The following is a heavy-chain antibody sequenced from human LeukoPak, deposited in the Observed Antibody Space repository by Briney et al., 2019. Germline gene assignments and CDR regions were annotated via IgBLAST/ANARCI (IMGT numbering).Heavy chain of an antibody. J-gene: IGHJ4*02. CDR3: ARGLRGLTGYFF. V-gene: IGHV5-51*01. Sequence: GESLKISCETSGYRFTSYWIGWVRQISGRGLEWMGIIYPGDSDTRYSPSFQGQVTSSADKSISTAYLQWGSLKASDTAMYYCARGLRGLTGYFFWGQGTLVTVSS. CDR2: IYPGDSDT. CDR1: GYRFTSYW. D-gene: IGHD3-9*01.